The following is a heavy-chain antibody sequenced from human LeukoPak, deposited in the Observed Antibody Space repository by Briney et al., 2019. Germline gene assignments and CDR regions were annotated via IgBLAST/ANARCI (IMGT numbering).Heavy chain of an antibody. D-gene: IGHD2-15*01. J-gene: IGHJ6*02. V-gene: IGHV3-23*01. CDR1: GFDFNDFA. CDR3: ARAVGLLVYYYYYGMDV. Sequence: GGSLRLSCAASGFDFNDFAMTWVRQAPGKGLEWVSSMSGSGDTTEYAASVKGRFTISRDNSKNTLYLQMNSLRAEDTAVYYCARAVGLLVYYYYYGMDVWGQGTTVTVSS. CDR2: MSGSGDTT.